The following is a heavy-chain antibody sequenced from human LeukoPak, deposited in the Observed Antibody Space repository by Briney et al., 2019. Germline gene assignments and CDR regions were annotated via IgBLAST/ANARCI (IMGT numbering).Heavy chain of an antibody. J-gene: IGHJ4*02. CDR1: GGSFSGYY. D-gene: IGHD3-10*01. CDR3: ARGQWFRAF. V-gene: IGHV4-34*01. Sequence: MSSETLSLTCAVYGGSFSGYYWTWIRQPPGKGLEWIGEIHYSGSVTYNPSLETRVTISVDTSKNQFSLRINSVTAADTAVYYCARGQWFRAFWSRGTPVTVSS. CDR2: IHYSGSV.